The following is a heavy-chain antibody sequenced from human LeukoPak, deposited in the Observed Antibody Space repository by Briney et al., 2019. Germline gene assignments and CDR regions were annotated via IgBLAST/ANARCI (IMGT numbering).Heavy chain of an antibody. CDR3: ARTALRSFPFDP. CDR2: INSDGSST. D-gene: IGHD2-21*02. Sequence: GGSLRLSCAASGFTFSSYWMHWVRQAPGKGLVWVSRINSDGSSTSYADSVKGRFTISRDNAKNTLYLQMNSLRAEDTAVYYCARTALRSFPFDPWGQGTLVTVSS. V-gene: IGHV3-74*01. CDR1: GFTFSSYW. J-gene: IGHJ5*02.